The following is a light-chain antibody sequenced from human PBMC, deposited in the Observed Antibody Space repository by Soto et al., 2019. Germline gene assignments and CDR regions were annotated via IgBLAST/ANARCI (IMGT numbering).Light chain of an antibody. CDR3: TSWTTSTTMI. V-gene: IGLV2-14*03. Sequence: QSVLTQPASVSGSPGQSITISCTGTSSDIGAYNYVSWYQQHPGKAPKLMIYDVNIRPSGVSNRFSGSKSGNTASLTISGLQAEDEADYYCTSWTTSTTMIFGGGTKATVL. CDR1: SSDIGAYNY. J-gene: IGLJ2*01. CDR2: DVN.